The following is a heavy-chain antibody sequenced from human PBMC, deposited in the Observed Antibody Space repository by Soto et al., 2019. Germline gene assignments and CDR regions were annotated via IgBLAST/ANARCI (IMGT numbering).Heavy chain of an antibody. CDR3: AREERGRIGRGHYGMDV. D-gene: IGHD1-1*01. Sequence: QVQLQESGPGLVKPSETLSLTCTVSGGSISSYYWSWIRQPAGKGLEWIGRIYTSGSTNSNPSLRSRVTISVATAKNQFSLKLSSVSAADPAVYYCAREERGRIGRGHYGMDVWGQGTTVTVSS. CDR1: GGSISSYY. J-gene: IGHJ6*02. CDR2: IYTSGST. V-gene: IGHV4-4*07.